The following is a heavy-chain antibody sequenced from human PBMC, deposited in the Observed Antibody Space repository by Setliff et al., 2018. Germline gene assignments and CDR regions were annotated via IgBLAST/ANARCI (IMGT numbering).Heavy chain of an antibody. V-gene: IGHV3-7*01. CDR3: ARLAGPGGGFYYYYSYMDV. J-gene: IGHJ6*03. D-gene: IGHD3-16*01. Sequence: GGSLRLSCAASGFTFSSYWMSWVRQAPGKGLEWVANIKQDGSEKYYVDSVKGRFTISRDNAKNSLYLQMNSLRAEDTAVYYCARLAGPGGGFYYYYSYMDVWDKGTTVTVSS. CDR2: IKQDGSEK. CDR1: GFTFSSYW.